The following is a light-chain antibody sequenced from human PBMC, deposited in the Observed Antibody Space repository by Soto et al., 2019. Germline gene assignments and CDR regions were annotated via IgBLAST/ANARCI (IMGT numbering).Light chain of an antibody. J-gene: IGLJ2*01. CDR2: DDS. CDR3: GTWDSSLTAVV. V-gene: IGLV1-51*01. CDR1: SSNLGNNY. Sequence: QSVLTQPPSVSAAPGQKVTISCSGSSSNLGNNYVSWYQRLPGTAPKLLIYDDSERPPGIPDRFSGSKSGSSATLGISGLQPGDEADYYCGTWDSSLTAVVFGGGTKVPVL.